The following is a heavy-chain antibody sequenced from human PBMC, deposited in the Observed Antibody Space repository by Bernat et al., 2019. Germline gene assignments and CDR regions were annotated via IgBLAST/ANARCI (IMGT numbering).Heavy chain of an antibody. CDR3: ARDLGSGSYFDYFYYGMDV. Sequence: QVQLVQSGAEVKKPGSSVKVSCKASGGTFSSYAISWVRQAPGQGLEWMGGIIPIFGTANYAQKFQGRVTITADESTSTAYMELSSLRSEDTAVYYCARDLGSGSYFDYFYYGMDVWGQVTTVTVSS. V-gene: IGHV1-69*01. CDR2: IIPIFGTA. CDR1: GGTFSSYA. D-gene: IGHD1-26*01. J-gene: IGHJ6*02.